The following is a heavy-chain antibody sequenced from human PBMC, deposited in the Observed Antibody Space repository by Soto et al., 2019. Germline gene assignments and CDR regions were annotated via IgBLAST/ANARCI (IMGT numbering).Heavy chain of an antibody. J-gene: IGHJ6*02. V-gene: IGHV1-18*01. Sequence: ASVKVSCKASGYTFTSYGINWVRQAPGQGLEWLGWISAYDGNTNYAQILQGRVSMTTDTSANTAYMELRSLRADDTAMYYCARGGYYDSSGSRNYYYYGMNVWGQGTTVTVSS. CDR1: GYTFTSYG. CDR3: ARGGYYDSSGSRNYYYYGMNV. D-gene: IGHD3-22*01. CDR2: ISAYDGNT.